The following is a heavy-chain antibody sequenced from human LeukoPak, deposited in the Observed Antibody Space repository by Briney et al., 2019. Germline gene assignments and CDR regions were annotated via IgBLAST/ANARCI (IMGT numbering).Heavy chain of an antibody. V-gene: IGHV3-7*04. CDR1: GFTLNNYW. J-gene: IGHJ4*02. CDR2: IKQDGSEK. D-gene: IGHD1-26*01. CDR3: ARPSRGSTPDY. Sequence: GGSLRLSCAASGFTLNNYWMSWVRQVPGKGLECVANIKQDGSEKFYVDSVKGRFTISRDNAKNSLYLQMNSLRAEDTAVYYCARPSRGSTPDYWGQGTLVTVSS.